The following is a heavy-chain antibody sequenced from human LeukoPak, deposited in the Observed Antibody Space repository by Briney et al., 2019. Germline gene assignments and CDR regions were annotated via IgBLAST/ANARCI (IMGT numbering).Heavy chain of an antibody. CDR1: GGSISGYY. D-gene: IGHD6-13*01. J-gene: IGHJ4*02. CDR2: IYYSGST. V-gene: IGHV4-59*01. Sequence: SETLSLTCTVSGGSISGYYWSWIRQPPGKGLEWIGYIYYSGSTNYNPSLKSRVTISVDTSKNQFSLKLSSVTAADTAVYYCAREIPAAGTFDYWGQGTLVTVSS. CDR3: AREIPAAGTFDY.